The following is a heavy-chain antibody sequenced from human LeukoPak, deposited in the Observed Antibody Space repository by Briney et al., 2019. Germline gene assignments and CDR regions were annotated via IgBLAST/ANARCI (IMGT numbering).Heavy chain of an antibody. CDR2: ISYDGSNK. D-gene: IGHD6-13*01. CDR3: ARARTAAADLNWFDP. CDR1: GFTFSSYA. V-gene: IGHV3-30-3*01. Sequence: PGGSLRLSCAASGFTFSSYAMHWVRQAPGKGLEWVAVISYDGSNKYYTDSVKGRFTISGDNSKNTLYLQMNSLRAEDTAVYYCARARTAAADLNWFDPWGQGTLVTVSS. J-gene: IGHJ5*02.